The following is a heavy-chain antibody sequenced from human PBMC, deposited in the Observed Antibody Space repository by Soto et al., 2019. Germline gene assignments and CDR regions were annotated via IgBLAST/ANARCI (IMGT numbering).Heavy chain of an antibody. J-gene: IGHJ4*02. V-gene: IGHV3-23*01. CDR1: GFTFSSYA. CDR3: AKYGDDYIWGSYDY. CDR2: ISGSGGST. D-gene: IGHD3-16*01. Sequence: EVQLLESGGGLVQPGGSLRLSCAASGFTFSSYAMSWVRQAPGKGLEWVSAISGSGGSTYYADSVKGRFTISRDNSKNMLYLQMNSLRAEDTAVYYCAKYGDDYIWGSYDYWGQGTLVTVSS.